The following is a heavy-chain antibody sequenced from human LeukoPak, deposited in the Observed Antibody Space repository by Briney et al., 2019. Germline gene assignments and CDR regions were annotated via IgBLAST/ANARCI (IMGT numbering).Heavy chain of an antibody. J-gene: IGHJ4*02. D-gene: IGHD6-19*01. CDR1: GGSISSSNYY. V-gene: IGHV4-39*07. Sequence: KTSETLSLTCTVSGGSISSSNYYWGWIRQPPGKGLEWIGSMYYSGSNYYNPSLKSRVTISVDTSKNQFSLKLSSVTAADTAVYYCASQWLVGYFDYWGQGTLATVSS. CDR2: MYYSGSN. CDR3: ASQWLVGYFDY.